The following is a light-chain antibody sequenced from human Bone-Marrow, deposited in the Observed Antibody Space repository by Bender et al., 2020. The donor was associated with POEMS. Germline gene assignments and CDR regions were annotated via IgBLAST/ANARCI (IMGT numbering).Light chain of an antibody. J-gene: IGLJ2*01. CDR1: ELGDKD. CDR2: HDT. CDR3: QAWDSSTVV. V-gene: IGLV3-1*01. Sequence: SYELTQPPSVSVSPKQTASITCSGDELGDKDVCWYQQKPGQSPVLVIYHDTKRPSGIPERFSASNSGNTATLTISGTQAMDAADYYCQAWDSSTVVFGGGTKLTVL.